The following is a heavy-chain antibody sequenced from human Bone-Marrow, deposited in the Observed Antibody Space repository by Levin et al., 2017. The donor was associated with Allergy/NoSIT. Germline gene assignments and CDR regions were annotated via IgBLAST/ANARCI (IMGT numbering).Heavy chain of an antibody. V-gene: IGHV4-39*07. J-gene: IGHJ3*02. D-gene: IGHD6-13*01. CDR1: GGSISSSSYY. Sequence: SETLSLTCTVSGGSISSSSYYWGWIRQPPGKGLEWIGSIYYSGSTYYNPSLKSRVTISVDTSKNQFSLKLGSVTAADTAVYYCARAPQLLDAFDIWGQGTMVTVAS. CDR3: ARAPQLLDAFDI. CDR2: IYYSGST.